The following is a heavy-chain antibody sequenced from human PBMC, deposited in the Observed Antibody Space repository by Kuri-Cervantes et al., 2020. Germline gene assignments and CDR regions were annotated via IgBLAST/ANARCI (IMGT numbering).Heavy chain of an antibody. Sequence: ASVKVSCKVSGYTLTELSMHWVRQAPGKGLEWMGGFDPEDGETIYAQKFQGRVTMTEDTSTDTAYMELSSLRSADTAVYYCASSSGYTAMAAFDYWGQGTLVTVSS. CDR2: FDPEDGET. D-gene: IGHD5-18*01. J-gene: IGHJ4*02. V-gene: IGHV1-24*01. CDR3: ASSSGYTAMAAFDY. CDR1: GYTLTELS.